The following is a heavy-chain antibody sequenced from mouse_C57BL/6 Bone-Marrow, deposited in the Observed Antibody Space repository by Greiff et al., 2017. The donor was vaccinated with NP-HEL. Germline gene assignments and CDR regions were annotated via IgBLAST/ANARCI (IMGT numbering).Heavy chain of an antibody. CDR3: AREGYYGSSYGWYFDA. Sequence: EVQLQQSGPELVKPGASVKISCKASGYTFTDYYMNWVKQSHGKSLEWIGDINPNNGGTSYNQKFKGKATLTVDKSSSTAYMELRSLTSEDSAVYYCAREGYYGSSYGWYFDAWGTGTTVTVSS. CDR1: GYTFTDYY. D-gene: IGHD1-1*01. V-gene: IGHV1-26*01. J-gene: IGHJ1*03. CDR2: INPNNGGT.